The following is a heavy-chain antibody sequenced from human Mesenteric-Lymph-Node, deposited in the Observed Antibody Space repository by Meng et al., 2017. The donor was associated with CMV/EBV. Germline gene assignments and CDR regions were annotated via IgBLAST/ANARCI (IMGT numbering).Heavy chain of an antibody. CDR1: GFTFSFYG. CDR3: ARDKGLRFLEWLHLNWFDP. J-gene: IGHJ5*02. V-gene: IGHV3-30*02. CDR2: IRNKGGDK. D-gene: IGHD3-3*01. Sequence: GESLKISCAASGFTFSFYGMFWVRQAPNKGLEWVAFIRNKGGDKYYADSVKGRFTISRDNSRNTLYLQMNSLRREDTGVYYCARDKGLRFLEWLHLNWFDPWGQGTLVTVSS.